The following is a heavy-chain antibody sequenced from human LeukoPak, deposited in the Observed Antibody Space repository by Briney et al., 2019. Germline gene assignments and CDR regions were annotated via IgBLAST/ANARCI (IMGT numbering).Heavy chain of an antibody. D-gene: IGHD2-15*01. CDR2: ISSKRRYI. CDR1: GFTFSSDS. J-gene: IGHJ4*02. Sequence: GGCLRLSCVVSGFTFSSDSINWVRQAAGKGLEWVSSISSKRRYIYYADSVKGRFTLSRDNAKNSLSLQMNSLRTEDTAVYYCARCSGSSTYHSDDYWGQGTLVTVSS. CDR3: ARCSGSSTYHSDDY. V-gene: IGHV3-21*01.